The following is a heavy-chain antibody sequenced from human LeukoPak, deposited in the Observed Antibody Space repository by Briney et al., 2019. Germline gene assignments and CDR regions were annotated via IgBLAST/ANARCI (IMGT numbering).Heavy chain of an antibody. CDR3: AKDLCGGDCYAYDY. D-gene: IGHD2-21*02. V-gene: IGHV3-30-3*01. J-gene: IGHJ4*02. CDR2: ISYDGSNK. CDR1: GFTFSSYA. Sequence: GRSLRLSCAASGFTFSSYAMHWVRQAPGKGLEWVAVISYDGSNKYYADSVKGRFTISRDNSKNTLYLQMNSLRAEDTAVYYCAKDLCGGDCYAYDYWGQGTLVTVSS.